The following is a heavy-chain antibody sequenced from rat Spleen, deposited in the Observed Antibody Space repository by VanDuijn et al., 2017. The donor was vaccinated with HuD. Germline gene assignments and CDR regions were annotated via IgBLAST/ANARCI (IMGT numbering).Heavy chain of an antibody. CDR3: AKHPQLGTYWYFDF. CDR1: GFIFSDHY. Sequence: EVQLVESDGGLVQPGRSLKLSCAASGFIFSDHYVAWVRQTPTKGLEWVATINYDGRSTFYRDSVRYRFTISRDNAKSTLYLQLYSLRSEDTAAYYSAKHPQLGTYWYFDFWGPGTMVTVSS. CDR2: INYDGRST. J-gene: IGHJ1*01. D-gene: IGHD3-4*01. V-gene: IGHV5-29*01.